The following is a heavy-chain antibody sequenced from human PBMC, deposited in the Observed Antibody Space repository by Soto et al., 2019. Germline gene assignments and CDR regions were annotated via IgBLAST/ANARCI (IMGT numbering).Heavy chain of an antibody. Sequence: EVQLVESGGGLVQPGRSLRLSCAASGFTFDDYAMHWVRQAPGKGLEWVSGISWNSGSIGYADSVKGRFTISRDNAKNSLYLQMNSLRAEDTALYYCAKDPSVFAVDSSSRGSYYFDYWGQGTLVTVSS. J-gene: IGHJ4*02. V-gene: IGHV3-9*01. CDR3: AKDPSVFAVDSSSRGSYYFDY. CDR1: GFTFDDYA. CDR2: ISWNSGSI. D-gene: IGHD6-13*01.